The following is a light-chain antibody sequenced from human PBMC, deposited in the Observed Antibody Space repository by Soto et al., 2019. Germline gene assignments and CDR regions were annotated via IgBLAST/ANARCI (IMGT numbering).Light chain of an antibody. CDR2: AAS. J-gene: IGKJ1*01. Sequence: AIQMTQSPSSVSASTGDRVTISCRATQTIYSYLAWYQQKPGKTPNLLIYAASTLQSGVPSRFKGSGSGTDFTLTITALQSEDSATYYCHQNFNYPRTFGQGTKVDIK. V-gene: IGKV1-8*01. CDR3: HQNFNYPRT. CDR1: QTIYSY.